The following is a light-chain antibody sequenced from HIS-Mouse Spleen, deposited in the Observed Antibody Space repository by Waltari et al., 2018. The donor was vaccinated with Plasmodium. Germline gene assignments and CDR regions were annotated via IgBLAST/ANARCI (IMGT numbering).Light chain of an antibody. J-gene: IGLJ2*01. V-gene: IGLV2-8*01. CDR3: SSYAGSNNLV. Sequence: QSALTQPPSPSGSPGQSVTISCTGTSSHVGGYNNVSWYQQHPGKAPKLMIYEVSKRPSGVPDRFSGSKSGNTASLTVSGLQAEDEADYYCSSYAGSNNLVFGGGTKLTVL. CDR1: SSHVGGYNN. CDR2: EVS.